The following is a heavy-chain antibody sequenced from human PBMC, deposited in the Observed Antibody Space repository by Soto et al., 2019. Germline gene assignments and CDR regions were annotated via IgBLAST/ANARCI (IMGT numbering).Heavy chain of an antibody. D-gene: IGHD6-19*01. CDR2: ITATGDAT. V-gene: IGHV3-23*01. CDR1: AFTLNRYA. CDR3: AKERGSGACFDY. J-gene: IGHJ4*02. Sequence: GGSLRLSCTASAFTLNRYAITWVRQAPGKGLEWVSYITATGDATYYADSVKGRFTISRDNSKNLIYLQMNNLRGDDSAVYRCAKERGSGACFDYWSQGTLVTVSS.